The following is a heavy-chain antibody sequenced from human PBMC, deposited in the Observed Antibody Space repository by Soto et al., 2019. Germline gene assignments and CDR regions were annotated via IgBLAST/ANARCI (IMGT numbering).Heavy chain of an antibody. CDR3: ARVWVGDIVVVPAAMLRYFDL. J-gene: IGHJ2*01. CDR2: IYYSGST. CDR1: GGSISSGGYY. Sequence: QVQLQESGPGLVKPSQTLSLTYTVSGGSISSGGYYWSWIRQHPGKGLEWIGYIYYSGSTYYNPSLKSRVTISVDTSKNQFSLKLSSVTAADTAVYYCARVWVGDIVVVPAAMLRYFDLWGRGTLVTVSS. V-gene: IGHV4-31*03. D-gene: IGHD2-2*01.